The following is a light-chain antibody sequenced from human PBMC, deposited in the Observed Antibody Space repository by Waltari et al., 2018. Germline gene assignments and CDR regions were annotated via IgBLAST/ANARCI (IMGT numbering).Light chain of an antibody. Sequence: QSVLTQPPSVAGAPGQRVTISCTGSSSNIGAPYDVYWYKQIPGAAPKLLIYGNFNRPSGVPDRFSGSRSGTSASLAITGLQSEDEADYYCQSYDRLSANVIFGGGTRLTVL. CDR1: SSNIGAPYD. CDR2: GNF. V-gene: IGLV1-40*01. CDR3: QSYDRLSANVI. J-gene: IGLJ2*01.